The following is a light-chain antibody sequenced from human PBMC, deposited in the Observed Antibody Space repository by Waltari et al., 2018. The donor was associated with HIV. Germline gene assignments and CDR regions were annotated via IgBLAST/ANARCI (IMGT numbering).Light chain of an antibody. J-gene: IGLJ1*01. Sequence: QSALTQPASVSGSPGQSITISCTGTSSDVGSYNHVSWYQQHPGKAPKLMGYEVSKRPSGVSNRFSGSKSGNTASLTISGLQAEDEADYYCCSYADSPPYVFGTGTKVTVL. CDR3: CSYADSPPYV. CDR1: SSDVGSYNH. CDR2: EVS. V-gene: IGLV2-23*02.